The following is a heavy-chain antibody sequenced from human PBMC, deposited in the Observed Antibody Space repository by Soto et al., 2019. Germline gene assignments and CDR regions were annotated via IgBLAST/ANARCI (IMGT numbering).Heavy chain of an antibody. D-gene: IGHD3-10*01. CDR2: IYYSGST. J-gene: IGHJ4*02. V-gene: IGHV4-31*03. CDR3: ARSGSGSYLGPWFPLDY. Sequence: SETLSLTCTVSGGSISSGGYYWSWIRQHPGKGLEWIGYIYYSGSTYYNPSLKSRVTISVDTSKNQFSLKLSSVTAADTAVYYCARSGSGSYLGPWFPLDYWGQGTLVTVSS. CDR1: GGSISSGGYY.